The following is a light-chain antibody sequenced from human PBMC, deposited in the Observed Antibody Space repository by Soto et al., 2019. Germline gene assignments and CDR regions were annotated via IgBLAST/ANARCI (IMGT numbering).Light chain of an antibody. J-gene: IGLJ1*01. CDR1: SSDIGSHNL. CDR3: CSYAGTTSYV. CDR2: EGS. Sequence: QPVLTQPASVSGSPGQSITISCTGISSDIGSHNLVSWYQQHPGKAPKLMIHEGSKRPSGVSNRFSASKSGNTASLTISGLQAEDEADYYCCSYAGTTSYVFGTGTKLTVL. V-gene: IGLV2-23*01.